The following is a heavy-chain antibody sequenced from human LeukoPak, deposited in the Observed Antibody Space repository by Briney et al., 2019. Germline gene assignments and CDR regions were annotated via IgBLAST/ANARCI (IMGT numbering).Heavy chain of an antibody. J-gene: IGHJ6*03. CDR3: ARIRGSTLAISYMDV. Sequence: PGGSLRLSCTASGFRFGGYSIHWVRQAPGKGLEWLSYISVSGTIHADSVMGRVTVSRDNAKNSLYLQMNSLRAEDTAVYYCARIRGSTLAISYMDVWGKGTPVTVSS. D-gene: IGHD2-21*01. V-gene: IGHV3-48*04. CDR2: ISVSGT. CDR1: GFRFGGYS.